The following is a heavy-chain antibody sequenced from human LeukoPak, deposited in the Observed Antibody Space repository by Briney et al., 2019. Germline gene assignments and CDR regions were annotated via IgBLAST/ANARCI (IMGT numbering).Heavy chain of an antibody. Sequence: GGSLRLSCAASGFTFSSYSMNWVRQAPGKGLEWVSSISSSSSYIYYADSVKGRFTISRDDAKNSLYLQMNSLRAEDTAVYYCARARKDYDSSGYYYFDYWGQGTLVTVSS. J-gene: IGHJ4*02. CDR2: ISSSSSYI. CDR3: ARARKDYDSSGYYYFDY. V-gene: IGHV3-21*01. D-gene: IGHD3-22*01. CDR1: GFTFSSYS.